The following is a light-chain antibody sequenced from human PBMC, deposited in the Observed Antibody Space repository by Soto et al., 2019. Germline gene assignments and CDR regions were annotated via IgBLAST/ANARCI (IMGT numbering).Light chain of an antibody. CDR2: DAS. J-gene: IGKJ2*01. CDR3: QHYPSSPLSP. V-gene: IGKV1-33*01. Sequence: DIQMTQSPSSLSASVGDRVTITCQASQDISNYLNWYQQKPGKAPKVLIYDASNLGTGVPSRFSGSGSGTDFTFSISSLQPEDVATYYCQHYPSSPLSPFGQGTNLEIK. CDR1: QDISNY.